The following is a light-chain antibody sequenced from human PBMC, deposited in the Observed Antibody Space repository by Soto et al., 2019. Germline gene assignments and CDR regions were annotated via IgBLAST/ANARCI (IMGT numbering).Light chain of an antibody. V-gene: IGLV1-44*01. CDR1: ASNIGRDP. J-gene: IGLJ1*01. Sequence: QSLLTQPPSASGAPGQRVTISCSGSASNIGRDPVNWYQQVPGTAPKLLIYENNHRPSGVPDRFSGSKSGTSASLVISGLQSEDEAEYFCAGWDGSLKGFVVGIGTKVTVL. CDR2: ENN. CDR3: AGWDGSLKGFV.